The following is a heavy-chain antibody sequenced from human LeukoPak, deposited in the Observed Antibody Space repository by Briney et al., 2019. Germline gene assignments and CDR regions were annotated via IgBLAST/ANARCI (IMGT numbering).Heavy chain of an antibody. V-gene: IGHV4-30-4*08. CDR3: ARDGGSDSSGYHY. Sequence: SETLSLTCTVSCGSISSGDYYWSWIRQPPGKGLEWIGYIYYSGSTYYNPSLKSRVTISVDTSKNQFSLKLSSVTAADTAVYYCARDGGSDSSGYHYWGQGTLVTVSS. CDR2: IYYSGST. J-gene: IGHJ4*02. D-gene: IGHD3-22*01. CDR1: CGSISSGDYY.